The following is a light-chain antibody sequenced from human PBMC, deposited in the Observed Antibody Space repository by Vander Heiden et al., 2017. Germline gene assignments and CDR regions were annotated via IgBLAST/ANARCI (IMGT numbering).Light chain of an antibody. CDR1: QSVSDK. J-gene: IGKJ1*01. V-gene: IGKV3-15*01. CDR3: QQENKWPHM. CDR2: GAS. Sequence: EIVMTQSPAPLHVSPGERATLSCRASQSVSDKLAWYQQKPGQAPRLLIYGASTRATGIPARFSGSGSGTEFTLTISSLQSEDFAVYYCQQENKWPHMFGQGTKVEIK.